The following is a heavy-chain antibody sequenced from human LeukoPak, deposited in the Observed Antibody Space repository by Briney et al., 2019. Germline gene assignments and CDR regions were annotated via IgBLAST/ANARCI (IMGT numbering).Heavy chain of an antibody. Sequence: ASLKVSCKASGYTFTAYYIHWVRRAPGQGLEWMGWINPNSGGTESAQKFQGRVTMTRDTSISTAYMELSRLRSDDTAVYYCARDDYDSSVPIYFQHWGQGTLVTVSS. CDR1: GYTFTAYY. D-gene: IGHD3-22*01. J-gene: IGHJ1*01. V-gene: IGHV1-2*02. CDR2: INPNSGGT. CDR3: ARDDYDSSVPIYFQH.